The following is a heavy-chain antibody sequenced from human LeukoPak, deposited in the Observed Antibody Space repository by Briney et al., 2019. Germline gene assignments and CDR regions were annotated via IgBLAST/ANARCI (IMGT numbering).Heavy chain of an antibody. V-gene: IGHV3-74*01. CDR1: GFTLSSYW. Sequence: PGGSLRLSCAATGFTLSSYWMYWVRQAPGKGLVWVSRINSDGSSTSYADSVKGRFTISRDNAKNTLYLQMNSLRAEDTAVYYCVRAYGGYHLPYWGQGTLVTVSS. CDR3: VRAYGGYHLPY. CDR2: INSDGSST. J-gene: IGHJ4*02. D-gene: IGHD5-12*01.